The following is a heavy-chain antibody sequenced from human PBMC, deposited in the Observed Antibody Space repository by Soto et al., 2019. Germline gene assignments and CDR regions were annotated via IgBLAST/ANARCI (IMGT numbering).Heavy chain of an antibody. V-gene: IGHV1-18*01. Sequence: ASVKVSCKASGYTFTSYGISWVRQAPGQGLERMGWISAYNGNTNYAQKLQGRVTMTTDTSTSTAYMELRSLRSDDTAVYYCARDLGNITMIVVVRYDAFDIWGQGTMVTVSS. CDR2: ISAYNGNT. CDR1: GYTFTSYG. D-gene: IGHD3-22*01. CDR3: ARDLGNITMIVVVRYDAFDI. J-gene: IGHJ3*02.